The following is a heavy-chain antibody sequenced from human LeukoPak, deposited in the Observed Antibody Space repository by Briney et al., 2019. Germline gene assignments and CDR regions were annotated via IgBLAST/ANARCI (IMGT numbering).Heavy chain of an antibody. V-gene: IGHV4-61*02. CDR3: AREITYYYDSSGYYYYFDY. CDR1: GGSISSGSYY. CDR2: IYTSGST. J-gene: IGHJ4*02. Sequence: SETLSLTCTVSGGSISSGSYYWSWIRQPAGKGLEWIGRIYTSGSTNYNPSLKSRVTISVDTSKNQFSLKLSSVTAADTAVYNCAREITYYYDSSGYYYYFDYWGQGTLVTVSS. D-gene: IGHD3-22*01.